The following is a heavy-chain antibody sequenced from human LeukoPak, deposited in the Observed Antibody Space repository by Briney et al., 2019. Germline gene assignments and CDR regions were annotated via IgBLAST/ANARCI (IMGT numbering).Heavy chain of an antibody. D-gene: IGHD3-9*01. CDR1: GFTFSSYA. V-gene: IGHV3-23*01. CDR2: ISGSGGST. Sequence: PGGSLRLSCAASGFTFSSYAMSWVRQAPGKGLEWVSAISGSGGSTYYADSVKGGVPISRDNSKNTLYLQMNSLRAEDTAVYYCAKDPANYDILTGYYYWGQGTLVTVSS. CDR3: AKDPANYDILTGYYY. J-gene: IGHJ4*02.